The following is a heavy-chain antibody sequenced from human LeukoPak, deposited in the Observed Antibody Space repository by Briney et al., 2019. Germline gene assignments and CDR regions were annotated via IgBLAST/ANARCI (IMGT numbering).Heavy chain of an antibody. CDR2: IYTGGGT. V-gene: IGHV3-66*01. CDR1: GFTVSSND. CDR3: ARSRGTYYGVDV. Sequence: PGGSLRLSCAASGFTVSSNDMSWVRQAPGKGLEWVSVIYTGGGTYYADSVKGRFTISRDNSKNTQYLQMNSLRVEDTAVYYCARSRGTYYGVDVWGQGTTVTVSS. J-gene: IGHJ6*02.